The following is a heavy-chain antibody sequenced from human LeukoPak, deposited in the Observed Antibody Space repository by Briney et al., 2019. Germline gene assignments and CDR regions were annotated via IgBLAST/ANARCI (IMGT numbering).Heavy chain of an antibody. CDR3: ARVGPSIDYYGSGSGVLYYYYYGMDV. V-gene: IGHV1-69*10. J-gene: IGHJ6*02. Sequence: ASVKVSCKASGGTFSSYAIRWVRQAPGQGLEWMGGIIPIFGIANYAQKFQGRVTITADKSTSTAYMELSSLRSEDTAVYYCARVGPSIDYYGSGSGVLYYYYYGMDVWGQGTTVTVSS. D-gene: IGHD3-10*01. CDR1: GGTFSSYA. CDR2: IIPIFGIA.